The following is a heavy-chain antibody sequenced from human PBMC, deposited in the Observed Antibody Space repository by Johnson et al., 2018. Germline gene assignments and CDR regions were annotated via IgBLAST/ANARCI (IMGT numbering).Heavy chain of an antibody. CDR3: ARTTIVVVTAIRGRDNAFDI. D-gene: IGHD2-21*02. Sequence: QVQLVESGGGVVQPGRSLRPSCAASGFTFSSYGMHWVRQAPGKGLEWVAVICYDGSNKYYADSVKGRFTISRDNSKNTRYLQMNSLRAEDTAVYYCARTTIVVVTAIRGRDNAFDIWGQGTMVTVSS. J-gene: IGHJ3*02. CDR1: GFTFSSYG. CDR2: ICYDGSNK. V-gene: IGHV3-33*01.